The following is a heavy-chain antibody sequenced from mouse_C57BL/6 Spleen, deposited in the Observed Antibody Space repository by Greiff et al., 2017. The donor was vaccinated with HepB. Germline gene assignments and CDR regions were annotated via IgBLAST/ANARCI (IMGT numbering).Heavy chain of an antibody. J-gene: IGHJ3*01. V-gene: IGHV7-3*01. D-gene: IGHD4-1*01. Sequence: EVKVVESGGGLVQPGGSLSLSCAASGFTFTDYYMSWVRQPPGKALEWLGFIRNKANGYTTEYSASVKGRFTISSDNSQSILYLHMNALRAEDSATYYCARDLGEGFAYWGQRTLVTVTA. CDR2: IRNKANGYTT. CDR1: GFTFTDYY. CDR3: ARDLGEGFAY.